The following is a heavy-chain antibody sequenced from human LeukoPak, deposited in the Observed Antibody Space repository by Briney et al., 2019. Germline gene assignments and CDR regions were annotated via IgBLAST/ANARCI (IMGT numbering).Heavy chain of an antibody. CDR1: GFTFSRYA. D-gene: IGHD2-15*01. Sequence: GGSLRLSCAASGFTFSRYAMHWVRQAPGKGLEWVTVISHDGSNKYYADSVKGRFTISRDDSTNTLCLQMNSLRAEDTALYYCARQDCSGGSCYLDCWGQGTLVTVSS. V-gene: IGHV3-30*04. CDR3: ARQDCSGGSCYLDC. J-gene: IGHJ4*02. CDR2: ISHDGSNK.